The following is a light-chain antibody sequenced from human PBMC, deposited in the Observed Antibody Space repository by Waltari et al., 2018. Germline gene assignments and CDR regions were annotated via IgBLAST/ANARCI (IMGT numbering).Light chain of an antibody. CDR2: EGN. J-gene: IGLJ2*01. Sequence: SALTQPPSASGSPGQSVTISCTGTNSDVGTYTYFSWFQQHPGRAPKLLIYEGNKRPSGVPDRFSGSKSDNRASRTVSGLQADDEAVYHCSSYAGSNTLVFGGGTKLTVL. CDR1: NSDVGTYTY. CDR3: SSYAGSNTLV. V-gene: IGLV2-8*01.